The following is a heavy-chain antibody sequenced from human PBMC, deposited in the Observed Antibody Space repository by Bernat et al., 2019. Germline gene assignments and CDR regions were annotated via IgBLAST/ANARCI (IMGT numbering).Heavy chain of an antibody. CDR3: AKDPIYSSTPDYFDY. D-gene: IGHD6-13*01. V-gene: IGHV3-23*01. CDR1: GFTFSSYA. CDR2: ISGSGGST. Sequence: EVQLLESGGGLVQPGGSLRLSCAASGFTFSSYAMSWVRQAPGKGLEWVSAISGSGGSTYYADSVKGRFTISRDNFKNTLYLQMNSLRAEDTAVYYCAKDPIYSSTPDYFDYWGQGTLVTVSS. J-gene: IGHJ4*02.